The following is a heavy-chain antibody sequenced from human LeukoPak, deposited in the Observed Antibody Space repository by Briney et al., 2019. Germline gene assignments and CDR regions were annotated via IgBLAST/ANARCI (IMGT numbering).Heavy chain of an antibody. CDR2: ISGYNGNT. J-gene: IGHJ5*02. V-gene: IGHV1-18*01. D-gene: IGHD6-13*01. CDR3: ARDVRIYSSSWYNWFDP. CDR1: GYIFANSA. Sequence: ASVKVSCKTSGYIFANSAVTWVRQAPGQGLQWMGWISGYNGNTNYAQNFQGRVTMTTDTSTRTAYMEMRSLTYGDTAVYYCARDVRIYSSSWYNWFDPWGQGTLVTVSS.